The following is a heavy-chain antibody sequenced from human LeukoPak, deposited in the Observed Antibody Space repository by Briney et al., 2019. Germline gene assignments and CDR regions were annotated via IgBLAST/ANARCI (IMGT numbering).Heavy chain of an antibody. Sequence: ASVKVSCKVSGYSLSEVSTHWVRQAPGKGLEWMGGFDPEDGEAIYAQKVQGRLTMTEDTSTDTAFMELRSLKSEDTAVYYCATDIRSGWRNYWGQGTLITVSS. V-gene: IGHV1-24*01. J-gene: IGHJ4*02. D-gene: IGHD6-19*01. CDR1: GYSLSEVS. CDR2: FDPEDGEA. CDR3: ATDIRSGWRNY.